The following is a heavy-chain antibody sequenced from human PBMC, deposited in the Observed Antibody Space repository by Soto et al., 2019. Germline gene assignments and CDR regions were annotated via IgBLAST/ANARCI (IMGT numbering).Heavy chain of an antibody. CDR3: AKDTSITMLVLYSQKNYGMDV. D-gene: IGHD3-22*01. V-gene: IGHV3-30*18. CDR1: GFTFSSYG. Sequence: QVQLVESGGGVVQPGRSLRLSCAASGFTFSSYGMHWVRQAPGKGLEWVAVISYDGSNKYYADSVKGRFTISRDNSKNTLYLQMKSLRVEDTAVYYCAKDTSITMLVLYSQKNYGMDVWGQGTTVSVSS. J-gene: IGHJ6*02. CDR2: ISYDGSNK.